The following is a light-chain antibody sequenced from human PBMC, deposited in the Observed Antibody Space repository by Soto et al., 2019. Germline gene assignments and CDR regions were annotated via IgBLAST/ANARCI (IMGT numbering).Light chain of an antibody. CDR1: QSVSNNY. V-gene: IGKV3-20*01. Sequence: EKVLTQSPGTLSLSPGEGATLSCRASQSVSNNYLAWYQQKPGQAPRLLIYGASNRATGIPDRFSGSGSGTDFTLTISRLEPEEFAVYYCQQYGSSGTFGQGTKVDIK. CDR3: QQYGSSGT. CDR2: GAS. J-gene: IGKJ1*01.